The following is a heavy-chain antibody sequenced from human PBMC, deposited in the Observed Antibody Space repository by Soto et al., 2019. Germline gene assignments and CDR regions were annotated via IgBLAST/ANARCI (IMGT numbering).Heavy chain of an antibody. CDR1: GFYPGDYS. Sequence: AAGFYPGDYSGNWFRQAPGKGLEWIAYTSTSSTTKYYADSVRGRFSISRDNANDLLYLDMDKLRDEDTGIYYCAGSYSSGNWYFDYWGLGTPVTVTS. D-gene: IGHD3-10*01. CDR3: AGSYSSGNWYFDY. J-gene: IGHJ4*02. CDR2: TSTSSTTK. V-gene: IGHV3-48*02.